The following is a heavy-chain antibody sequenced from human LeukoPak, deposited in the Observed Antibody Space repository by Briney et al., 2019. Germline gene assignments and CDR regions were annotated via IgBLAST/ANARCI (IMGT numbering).Heavy chain of an antibody. CDR1: GGSISSGGYS. J-gene: IGHJ4*02. D-gene: IGHD3-10*01. Sequence: SQTLSLTCAVSGGSISSGGYSWSWIRQPPGKGLEWIGYIYHSGSTYYNPSLKSRVTISVDRSKNQFSLKLSSVTAADTAVYYCASNYYGSGSYYSLDYWGQGTLVTVSS. V-gene: IGHV4-30-2*01. CDR3: ASNYYGSGSYYSLDY. CDR2: IYHSGST.